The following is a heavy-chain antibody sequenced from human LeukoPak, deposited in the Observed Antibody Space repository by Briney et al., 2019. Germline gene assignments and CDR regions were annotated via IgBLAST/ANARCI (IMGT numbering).Heavy chain of an antibody. Sequence: GGSLKLSCAASGFTFDDYAMHWVRQAPGKGLEWVSGISWNSGSVGYADSVKGRFTISRDNAKNSLYLQMNSLRAEDTAVYYCAREVSSGWYLDYWGQGTLVTVSS. CDR1: GFTFDDYA. V-gene: IGHV3-9*01. D-gene: IGHD6-19*01. J-gene: IGHJ4*02. CDR2: ISWNSGSV. CDR3: AREVSSGWYLDY.